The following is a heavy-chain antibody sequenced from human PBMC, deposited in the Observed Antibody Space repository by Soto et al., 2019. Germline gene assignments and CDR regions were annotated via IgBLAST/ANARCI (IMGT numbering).Heavy chain of an antibody. Sequence: KPSETLSLTCTVSGGSISSSSYYWGWIRQPPGKGLEWIGSIYYSGSTYYNPSLKSRVTISVDTSKNQFSLKLSSVTAADTAVYYCASLSIAAAGTYYYGMDVWGQGTTVTVSS. V-gene: IGHV4-39*01. CDR2: IYYSGST. J-gene: IGHJ6*02. CDR3: ASLSIAAAGTYYYGMDV. D-gene: IGHD6-13*01. CDR1: GGSISSSSYY.